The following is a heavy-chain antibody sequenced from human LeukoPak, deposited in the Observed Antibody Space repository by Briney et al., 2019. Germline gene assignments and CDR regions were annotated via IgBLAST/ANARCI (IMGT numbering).Heavy chain of an antibody. V-gene: IGHV3-21*01. CDR1: GFTFNTYS. J-gene: IGHJ4*02. CDR3: ARDIYSSGWESI. Sequence: PGGSLTLSCAASGFTFNTYSMNWVRQAPGKGLEWVSSISSSSSYIYYADSVKGRFTISRENAKNSLYLQMNSLRAEDTAVYYCARDIYSSGWESIWGQGTLVTVSS. CDR2: ISSSSSYI. D-gene: IGHD6-19*01.